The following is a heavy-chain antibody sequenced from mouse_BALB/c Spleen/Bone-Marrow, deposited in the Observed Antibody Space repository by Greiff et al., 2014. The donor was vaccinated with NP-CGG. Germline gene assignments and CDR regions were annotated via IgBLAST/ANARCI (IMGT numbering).Heavy chain of an antibody. CDR2: INPYNGGT. Sequence: VQLQQSGPELVKPGASMKISCKASGYSFTGYTMNWVKQSHGKSLEWIGLINPYNGGTSYNQKFKGKATLTVDKSSSTAYMELLSLTSEDSAVYYCARDYYGSSYGFAYWGPGTLVTVSA. V-gene: IGHV1-18*01. CDR3: ARDYYGSSYGFAY. J-gene: IGHJ3*01. CDR1: GYSFTGYT. D-gene: IGHD1-1*01.